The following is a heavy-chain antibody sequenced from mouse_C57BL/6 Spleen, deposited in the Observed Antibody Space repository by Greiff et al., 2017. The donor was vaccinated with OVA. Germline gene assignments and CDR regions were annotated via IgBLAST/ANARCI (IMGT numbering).Heavy chain of an antibody. CDR1: GYTFTSYT. J-gene: IGHJ2*01. Sequence: VQLQQSGAELARPGASVKMSCKASGYTFTSYTMHWVKQRPGQGLEWIGYINPSSGYTKYNQKFKDKATLTADKSSSTAYMQLSSLTSEDSAVYYCASYGNPGFDYWGQGTTLTVSS. V-gene: IGHV1-4*01. D-gene: IGHD2-1*01. CDR3: ASYGNPGFDY. CDR2: INPSSGYT.